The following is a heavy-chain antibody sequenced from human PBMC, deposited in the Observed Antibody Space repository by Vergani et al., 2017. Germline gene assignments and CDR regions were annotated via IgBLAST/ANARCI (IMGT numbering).Heavy chain of an antibody. D-gene: IGHD3-16*01. CDR1: GGSISSYY. Sequence: QVQLQESGPGLVKPSETLSLTCTVSGGSISSYYWSWIRQPPGKGLEWIGDIYYSGSTNYNPSLKSRVTISVDTSKNQFSLKLSSVTAADTAVYYCARCMQIRDDAFDIWGQGTMVTVSS. V-gene: IGHV4-59*08. CDR3: ARCMQIRDDAFDI. CDR2: IYYSGST. J-gene: IGHJ3*02.